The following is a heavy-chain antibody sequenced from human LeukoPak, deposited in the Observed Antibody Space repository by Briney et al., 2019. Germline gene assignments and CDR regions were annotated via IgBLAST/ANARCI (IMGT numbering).Heavy chain of an antibody. CDR3: VKDRSGTFYFDD. CDR2: TSSSDSGK. D-gene: IGHD1-26*01. J-gene: IGHJ4*02. V-gene: IGHV3-23*01. CDR1: GFTLSSYA. Sequence: GGSLRLSCVVSGFTLSSYAMSWVRQAPGKGLEWVAATSSSDSGKYHADSVRGRFTISRDNSKNTVYLQMNSLRPEDSAVYSCVKDRSGTFYFDDWGQGTLVTVSS.